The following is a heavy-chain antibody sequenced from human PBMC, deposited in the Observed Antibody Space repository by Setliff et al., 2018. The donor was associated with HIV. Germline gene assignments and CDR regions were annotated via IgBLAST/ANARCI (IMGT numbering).Heavy chain of an antibody. J-gene: IGHJ4*02. CDR3: AKGAGFYGDYTFDY. V-gene: IGHV4-59*03. CDR1: GGSFSGYY. D-gene: IGHD4-17*01. Sequence: PSETLSLTCAVYGGSFSGYYWSWIRQPPGKGLEWIGYIYSTGSTNYNPSLQSRVSISMDASKNKFSLKVTSVTSADTAVYYCAKGAGFYGDYTFDYWGQGNLVTVSS. CDR2: IYSTGST.